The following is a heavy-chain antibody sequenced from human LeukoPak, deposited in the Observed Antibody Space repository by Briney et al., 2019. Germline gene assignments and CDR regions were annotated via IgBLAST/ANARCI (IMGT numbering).Heavy chain of an antibody. V-gene: IGHV4-39*07. CDR3: ARGYYDFWSGYLDWFDP. CDR1: GGSISSSSYY. CDR2: IYYSGNT. D-gene: IGHD3-3*01. J-gene: IGHJ5*02. Sequence: SETLSLTCTVSGGSISSSSYYWGWIRQPPGKGLEWIGTIYYSGNTYSNPSLKSRVTISVDTSKNQFSLKLSSVTAADTAVYYCARGYYDFWSGYLDWFDPWGQGTLVTVSS.